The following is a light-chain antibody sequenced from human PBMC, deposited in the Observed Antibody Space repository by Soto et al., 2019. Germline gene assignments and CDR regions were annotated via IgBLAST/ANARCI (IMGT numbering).Light chain of an antibody. CDR2: DAS. CDR3: QQFNNYPAIT. V-gene: IGKV1D-13*01. CDR1: QGISSA. Sequence: AIQLTQSPSSLSASVGDRVTITCRASQGISSALAWYQQKPGKAPKLLIYDASSLESGVPSRFSGSGSGTDSTLTISSLQPEDFATYYCQQFNNYPAITFGQGTRLEIK. J-gene: IGKJ5*01.